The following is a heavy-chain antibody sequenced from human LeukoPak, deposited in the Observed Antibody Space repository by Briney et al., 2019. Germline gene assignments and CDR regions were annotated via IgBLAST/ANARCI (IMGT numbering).Heavy chain of an antibody. J-gene: IGHJ4*02. Sequence: GGSLRLSCAASGFTFSSYAMHWVRQAPGKGLEYVSAISSSGGNTYYANSVKGRFTISRDNSKNTVYLQMGSLRAEDMAVYYCAGKNYYDSSGYPRWGQGTLVTVSS. CDR3: AGKNYYDSSGYPR. CDR2: ISSSGGNT. V-gene: IGHV3-64*01. CDR1: GFTFSSYA. D-gene: IGHD3-22*01.